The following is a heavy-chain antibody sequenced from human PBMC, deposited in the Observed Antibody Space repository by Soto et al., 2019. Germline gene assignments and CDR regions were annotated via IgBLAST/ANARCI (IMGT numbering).Heavy chain of an antibody. Sequence: QVQLQESGPGLVKPSQTLSLTFTVSGGSISSGGYYWSWIRQHPGKGREWIGYIYYSGCTYHKPYLKIRVTISVDTSTNQFSLKLSSVTAEDTAVYYCARGTTPLGGVSWFDPWGQGTLVPVSS. CDR3: ARGTTPLGGVSWFDP. V-gene: IGHV4-31*03. CDR2: IYYSGCT. D-gene: IGHD3-16*01. CDR1: GGSISSGGYY. J-gene: IGHJ5*02.